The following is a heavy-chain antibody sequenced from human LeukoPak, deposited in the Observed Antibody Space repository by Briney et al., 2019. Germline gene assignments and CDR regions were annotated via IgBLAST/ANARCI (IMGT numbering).Heavy chain of an antibody. CDR1: GFTFTTYA. J-gene: IGHJ6*02. V-gene: IGHV3-23*01. CDR3: AKDAGVDIVVAPAHGMDV. D-gene: IGHD2-2*01. CDR2: ISGSGGST. Sequence: GGSLSLSCAASGFTFTTYAMSWVRQAPGKGREWVSGISGSGGSTYYADSVKGRFTISRDYSKNTLYLQMNSLRAEDTAVYYCAKDAGVDIVVAPAHGMDVWGQGTTVTVSS.